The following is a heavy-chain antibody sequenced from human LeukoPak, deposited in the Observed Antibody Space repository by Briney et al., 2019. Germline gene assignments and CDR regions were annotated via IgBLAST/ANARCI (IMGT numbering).Heavy chain of an antibody. J-gene: IGHJ4*02. CDR2: IHYSGNT. CDR3: ARHEEEDGYNAKPLDF. CDR1: GGSIGTNNY. Sequence: SETLSLTCTVSGGSIGTNNYWGWIRQPPGMGLEWIGTIHYSGNTYYTPSLRSRVTISIDRSKNQFSLRLSSVTAADTAVYYCARHEEEDGYNAKPLDFWGQGTLVTVSS. D-gene: IGHD5-24*01. V-gene: IGHV4-39*01.